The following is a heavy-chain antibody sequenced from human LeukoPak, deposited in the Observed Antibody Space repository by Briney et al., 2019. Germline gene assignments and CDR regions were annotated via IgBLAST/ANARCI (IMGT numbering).Heavy chain of an antibody. CDR1: GYSFTSNW. Sequence: GESLKISCKVSGYSFTSNWIGWVRQMPGKGLEWMGIIHPGDSDTRYSPSFQGQVTISADKSVSTAYLQWSSLKASGTAMYYCARQGPIQLDSWGQGTLVTVSS. J-gene: IGHJ4*02. V-gene: IGHV5-51*01. D-gene: IGHD5-18*01. CDR2: IHPGDSDT. CDR3: ARQGPIQLDS.